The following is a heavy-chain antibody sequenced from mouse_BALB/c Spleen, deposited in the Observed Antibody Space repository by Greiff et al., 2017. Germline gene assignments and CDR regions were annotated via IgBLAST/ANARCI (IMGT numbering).Heavy chain of an antibody. CDR2: ISSGGSYT. CDR3: ARGDGSSYGAMDY. V-gene: IGHV5-9-4*01. D-gene: IGHD2-3*01. CDR1: GFTFSSYA. J-gene: IGHJ4*01. Sequence: EVQGVESGGGLVKPGGSLKLSCAASGFTFSSYAMSWVRQSPEKRLEWVAEISSGGSYTYYPDTVTGRFTISRDNAKNTLYLEMSSLRSEDTAMYYCARGDGSSYGAMDYWGQGTSVTVSS.